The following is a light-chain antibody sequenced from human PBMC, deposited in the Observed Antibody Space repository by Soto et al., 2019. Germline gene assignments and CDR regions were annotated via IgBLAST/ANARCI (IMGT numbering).Light chain of an antibody. V-gene: IGKV3-15*01. CDR2: GAS. CDR1: QSVSSN. Sequence: ETVMTQSPATLSVSPGESATLSCSASQSVSSNLAWYQQKPGQAPRLLIYGASARATGFPARFSGSGSGTEFTLTISSLQSEDFAVYYCQQYNKWPLTFGGGTKVEIK. J-gene: IGKJ4*01. CDR3: QQYNKWPLT.